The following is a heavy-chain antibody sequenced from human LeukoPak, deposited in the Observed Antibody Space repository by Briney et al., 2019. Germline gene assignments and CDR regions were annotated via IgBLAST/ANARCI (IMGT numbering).Heavy chain of an antibody. CDR2: INAGNGNT. CDR3: AREFGYCSSTSCGDFEC. CDR1: GYTFTSYA. D-gene: IGHD2-2*03. Sequence: ASVKVSCKASGYTFTSYAMHWVRQAPGQRLEWMGWINAGNGNTKYSQKFQGRVTITRDTSASTAYMELSSLRSEDTAVYYCAREFGYCSSTSCGDFECWGQGTLVTVSS. V-gene: IGHV1-3*01. J-gene: IGHJ4*02.